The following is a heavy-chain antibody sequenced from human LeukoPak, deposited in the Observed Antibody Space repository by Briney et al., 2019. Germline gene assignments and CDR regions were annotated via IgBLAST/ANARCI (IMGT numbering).Heavy chain of an antibody. CDR3: ARLGGGYYTY. CDR1: GFAFSSYW. J-gene: IGHJ4*02. Sequence: GGSLRLSCVTSGFAFSSYWMSWVRQAPGKGLEWVANIKQDGGEKYYVDSVKGRFTISRDNAKNSLFLQMNSLRVEDTAVYYCARLGGGYYTYWGQGTLVTVSS. V-gene: IGHV3-7*01. D-gene: IGHD1-26*01. CDR2: IKQDGGEK.